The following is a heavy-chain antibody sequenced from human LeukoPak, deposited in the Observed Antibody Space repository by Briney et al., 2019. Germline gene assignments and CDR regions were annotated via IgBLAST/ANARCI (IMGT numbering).Heavy chain of an antibody. Sequence: PGGSLRLSCAASGFTFSNYEMNWVRQAPGKGLEWVSYFSFSGSTMSHADSVKGRFTISRDNAKKSLYLQMNSLRAEDTAVYYCARGVPIDYWGQGTLVTVSS. D-gene: IGHD1-1*01. CDR2: FSFSGSTM. CDR1: GFTFSNYE. J-gene: IGHJ4*02. V-gene: IGHV3-48*03. CDR3: ARGVPIDY.